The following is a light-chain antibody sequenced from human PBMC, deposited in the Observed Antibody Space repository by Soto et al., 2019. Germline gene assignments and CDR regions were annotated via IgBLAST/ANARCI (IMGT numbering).Light chain of an antibody. CDR1: SSDVGGSNY. CDR3: SSYTSSNTLEV. V-gene: IGLV2-14*01. CDR2: EVS. Sequence: QSALIQPASVSLSPGQSITISCTGTSSDVGGSNYISWCQHHPHRAPKLLIYEVSYRPSGVSNRFSGSKSDNTASLTISGLQAEDEADYYCSSYTSSNTLEVFGIGTKVTVL. J-gene: IGLJ1*01.